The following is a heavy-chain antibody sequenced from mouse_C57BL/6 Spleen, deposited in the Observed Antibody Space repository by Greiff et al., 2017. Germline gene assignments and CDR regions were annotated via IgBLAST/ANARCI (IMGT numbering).Heavy chain of an antibody. CDR1: GYTFTDHT. Sequence: QVQLQQSDAELVKPGASVKISCKASGYTFTDHTIHWMKQRPEQGLEWIGYIFPRDGSTKYNEKFKGKATLTANKSSSTAYMQLNSLTSEDSAVYFCARFSPTGAPYFDYWGQGTTLTVSS. CDR3: ARFSPTGAPYFDY. D-gene: IGHD4-1*02. CDR2: IFPRDGST. J-gene: IGHJ2*01. V-gene: IGHV1-78*01.